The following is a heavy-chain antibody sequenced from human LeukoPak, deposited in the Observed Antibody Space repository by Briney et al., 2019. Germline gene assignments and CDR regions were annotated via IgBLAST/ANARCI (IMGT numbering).Heavy chain of an antibody. V-gene: IGHV3-48*03. CDR2: ISSSGSTT. CDR1: GFAFSSYE. D-gene: IGHD3-10*02. J-gene: IGHJ6*04. CDR3: AELGITMIGGV. Sequence: GGSLRLSCAASGFAFSSYEMKWVRQAPGKGLEWVSYISSSGSTTYYADSVKGRFTISRDNAKNTLYLQMNRLRAEDTPVYYSAELGITMIGGVWGKGTTVTISS.